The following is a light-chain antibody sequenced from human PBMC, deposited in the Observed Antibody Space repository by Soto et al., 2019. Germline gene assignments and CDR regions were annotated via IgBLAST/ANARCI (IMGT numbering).Light chain of an antibody. Sequence: DIVCTQSPGTLSLPPGERATLSCRASQNVRNTYLAWYQQKPGQAPRLLIYAASSRATGIPDRFSGSGSGTDFTLTISRMEPEDFAVYYCKQYGSSGTFGKGTKGDIK. CDR1: QNVRNTY. CDR3: KQYGSSGT. V-gene: IGKV3-20*01. CDR2: AAS. J-gene: IGKJ1*01.